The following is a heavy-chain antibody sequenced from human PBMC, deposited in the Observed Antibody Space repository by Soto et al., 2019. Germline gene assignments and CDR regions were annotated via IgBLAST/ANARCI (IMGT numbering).Heavy chain of an antibody. D-gene: IGHD3-10*01. J-gene: IGHJ4*02. CDR1: GIPFSTYP. Sequence: GSLRLSCAVSGIPFSTYPMNWVRQAPGKGLEWVSYISSNGDFIDYADSVKGRFTISRDNSKNSLYLQMNGLRDDDSAIYYCARDLGYGLGSNCCYFDYWGQGTPVTVSS. V-gene: IGHV3-21*06. CDR2: ISSNGDFI. CDR3: ARDLGYGLGSNCCYFDY.